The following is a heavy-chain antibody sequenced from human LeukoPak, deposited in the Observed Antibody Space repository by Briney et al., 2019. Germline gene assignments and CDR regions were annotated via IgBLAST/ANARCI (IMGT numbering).Heavy chain of an antibody. CDR3: ARGRSSGWYDY. Sequence: SETLSLTCAVSGGSISSGGYSWSWIRQPPGKGLEWIGEINHSGSTNYNPSLKSRVTISVDTSKNQFSLKLSSVTAADTAVYYCARGRSSGWYDYWGQGTLVTVSS. CDR2: INHSGST. V-gene: IGHV4-30-2*01. D-gene: IGHD6-19*01. CDR1: GGSISSGGYS. J-gene: IGHJ4*02.